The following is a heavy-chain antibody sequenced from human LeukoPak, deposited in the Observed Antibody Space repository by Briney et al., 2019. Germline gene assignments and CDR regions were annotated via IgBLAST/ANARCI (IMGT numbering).Heavy chain of an antibody. V-gene: IGHV3-23*01. J-gene: IGHJ6*02. D-gene: IGHD2-15*01. CDR2: ISGSGNRT. Sequence: GGSLRLSCAASGFTFSSYAMSWVRQAPGKGLEWVSSISGSGNRTYYADSVKGRFTISRDNSKNTLFLQMNSLRAEDTAVYCCVKNLYCGGGSCYPSALGMDVWGQGTTVTVSS. CDR3: VKNLYCGGGSCYPSALGMDV. CDR1: GFTFSSYA.